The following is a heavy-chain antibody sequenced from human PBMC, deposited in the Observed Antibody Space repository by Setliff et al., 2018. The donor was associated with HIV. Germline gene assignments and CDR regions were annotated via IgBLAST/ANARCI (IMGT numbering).Heavy chain of an antibody. CDR2: INAGNGDT. CDR1: GGTFSTHA. J-gene: IGHJ4*02. CDR3: ARNGCSGHSYFCEHDY. Sequence: GASVKVSCKASGGTFSTHAINWVRQAPGQGLEWMGWINAGNGDTQYSQNFQGRVTITRDTSANIAYMEVTRLRSEDTAIYYCARNGCSGHSYFCEHDYWGQGTLVTVSS. V-gene: IGHV1-3*01. D-gene: IGHD2-21*02.